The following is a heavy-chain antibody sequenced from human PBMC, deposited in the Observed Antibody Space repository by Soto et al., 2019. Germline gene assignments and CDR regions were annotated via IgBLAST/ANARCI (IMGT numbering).Heavy chain of an antibody. Sequence: PSETLSLTCSVSGGSISSGGYYWSWIRQHPGKGLEWIGFIYYSGSTYYNPSLKSRVTISVDTSKNQFSLKLSSVTAADTDVYYCARDSYCGGDACGMDVWGQGTTVTVSS. D-gene: IGHD2-21*02. J-gene: IGHJ6*02. CDR2: IYYSGST. V-gene: IGHV4-31*03. CDR1: GGSISSGGYY. CDR3: ARDSYCGGDACGMDV.